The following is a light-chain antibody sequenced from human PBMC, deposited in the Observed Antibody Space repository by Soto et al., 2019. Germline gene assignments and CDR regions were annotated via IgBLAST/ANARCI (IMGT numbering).Light chain of an antibody. CDR1: QSISDW. Sequence: DTQITHSPSTLSASVGDRVTVTCRSSQSISDWLAWYQQKPGKAPKLLIYKASILESGVPSRFSGSGSGTEFTLTISGLQPDDFASYYCQQYDSYGYTFGQGTKVDIK. J-gene: IGKJ2*01. CDR3: QQYDSYGYT. V-gene: IGKV1-5*03. CDR2: KAS.